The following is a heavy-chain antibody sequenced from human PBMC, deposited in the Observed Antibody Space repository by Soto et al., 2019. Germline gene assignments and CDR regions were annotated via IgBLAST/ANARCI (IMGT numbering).Heavy chain of an antibody. CDR3: ARGTYDYVWGSYRPRWFDP. V-gene: IGHV4-34*01. CDR2: INHSGST. CDR1: GGSFSGYY. Sequence: QVQLQQWGAGLLNPSETLSLTCAVYGGSFSGYYWSWIRQPPGKGLEWIGEINHSGSTNYNPSLKSRVTISVDTYKNQFSLKRSSVTAADTAVYYCARGTYDYVWGSYRPRWFDPWGQGTLGTVSS. D-gene: IGHD3-16*02. J-gene: IGHJ5*02.